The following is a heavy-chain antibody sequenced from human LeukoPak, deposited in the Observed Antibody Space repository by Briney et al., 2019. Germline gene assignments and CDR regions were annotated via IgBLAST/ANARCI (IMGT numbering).Heavy chain of an antibody. D-gene: IGHD5/OR15-5a*01. J-gene: IGHJ4*02. Sequence: PGGSLRLSCAASGFIFSNSWMHWVRQAPGKGLVWVSRINIDGSSTTYADSVTGRFTTSRDNSKNTLYLQMNSLRAEDTAVYYCARGSTYYYDDWGQGTLVTVSS. CDR3: ARGSTYYYDD. CDR2: INIDGSST. CDR1: GFIFSNSW. V-gene: IGHV3-74*03.